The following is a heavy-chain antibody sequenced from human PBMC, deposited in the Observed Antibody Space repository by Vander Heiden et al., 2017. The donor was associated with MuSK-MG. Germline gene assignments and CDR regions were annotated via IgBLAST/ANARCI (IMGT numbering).Heavy chain of an antibody. V-gene: IGHV1-18*04. J-gene: IGHJ4*02. CDR2: ISTYNGDT. CDR1: YG. CDR3: ARDPANTSGKYQYFDY. Sequence: YGIAWVRQAPGQGLEWMAWISTYNGDTKYAQNLQGRVTMTTDTSTSTVDMELRSLRSEAAAVYYCARDPANTSGKYQYFDYWRQGTLVTVYS. D-gene: IGHD2-15*01.